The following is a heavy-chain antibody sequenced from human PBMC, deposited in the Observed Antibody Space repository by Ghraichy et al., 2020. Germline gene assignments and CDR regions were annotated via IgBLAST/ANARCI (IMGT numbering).Heavy chain of an antibody. CDR1: GFTFSSYG. CDR2: ISYDGSNK. V-gene: IGHV3-30*18. CDR3: AKVPPAGEGYYFDY. J-gene: IGHJ4*02. D-gene: IGHD3-16*01. Sequence: GGSLRLSCAASGFTFSSYGMHWVRQAPGKGLEWVAVISYDGSNKYYADSVKGRFTISRDNSKNTLYLQMNSLRAEDTAVYYCAKVPPAGEGYYFDYWGQGTLVTVSS.